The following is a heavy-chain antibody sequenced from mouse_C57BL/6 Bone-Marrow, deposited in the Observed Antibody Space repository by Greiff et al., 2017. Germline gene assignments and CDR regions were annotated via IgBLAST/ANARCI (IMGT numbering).Heavy chain of an antibody. Sequence: VQLQQSGPELVKPGASVKISCKASGYSFTGYYMNWVQQSPEKSLEWIGEINPSTGGTTYNQKFKAKATLTVDKSSSTAYMQLKSLTSEDSSVYYCAIRGFAYWGQGTLVTVSA. CDR1: GYSFTGYY. CDR2: INPSTGGT. V-gene: IGHV1-42*01. D-gene: IGHD1-1*01. J-gene: IGHJ3*01. CDR3: AIRGFAY.